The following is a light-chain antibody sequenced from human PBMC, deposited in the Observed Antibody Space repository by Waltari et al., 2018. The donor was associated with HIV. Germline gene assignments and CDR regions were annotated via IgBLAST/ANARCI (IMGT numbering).Light chain of an antibody. CDR3: MQALQTGFT. Sequence: DIVMTQSPLSLPVTPGEPASISCRSSQSLLHSNGYNYLDWYLQKPGQSPQLLIYLGSNRASGVPDMFSGSGSGTDFTLKISRVEAEDVGVYYCMQALQTGFTFGPGTKVDIK. CDR1: QSLLHSNGYNY. J-gene: IGKJ3*01. CDR2: LGS. V-gene: IGKV2-28*01.